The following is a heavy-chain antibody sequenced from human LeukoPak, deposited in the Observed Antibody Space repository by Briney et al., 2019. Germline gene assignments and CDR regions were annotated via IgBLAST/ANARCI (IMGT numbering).Heavy chain of an antibody. CDR2: IYYSGST. V-gene: IGHV4-59*08. CDR1: GGSISSYY. D-gene: IGHD2-8*02. J-gene: IGHJ3*02. CDR3: ARQAGGGYIKSDAFDI. Sequence: SETLSLTCTVSGGSISSYYWSWIRQPPGKGLEWIGYIYYSGSTNYNPSLKSRVTISVDSSMNQFSLKLTSVTAADTAMYYCARQAGGGYIKSDAFDIWGQGTMVAVSS.